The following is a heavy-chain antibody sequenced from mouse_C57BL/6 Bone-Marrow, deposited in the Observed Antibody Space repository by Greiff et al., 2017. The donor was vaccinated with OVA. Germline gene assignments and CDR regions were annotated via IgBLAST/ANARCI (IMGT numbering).Heavy chain of an antibody. V-gene: IGHV1-52*01. CDR3: ARRGELRLRVWYYFDY. CDR2: IDPSDSET. Sequence: QVQLQQPGAELVRPGSSVKLSCKASGYTFPSYWMHWVKQRPIQGLEWIGNIDPSDSETHYNQKFKDKATLTVDKSSSTAYMQLSSLTSEDSAVYYCARRGELRLRVWYYFDYWGQGTTLTVSS. D-gene: IGHD3-2*02. J-gene: IGHJ2*01. CDR1: GYTFPSYW.